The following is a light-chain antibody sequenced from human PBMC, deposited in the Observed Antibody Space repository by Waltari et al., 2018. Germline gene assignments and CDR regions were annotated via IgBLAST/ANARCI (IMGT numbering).Light chain of an antibody. Sequence: EIVLTQSPGTMSLSPGERATLSCRASQSVGRSLVWYQQKPGQAPRLLIYDASTRAPGIPDRFSGSGSGTEFSLTISRLEPEDFAVYFCQNYVRLPVTFGQGTKVEIK. CDR1: QSVGRS. V-gene: IGKV3-20*01. CDR2: DAS. J-gene: IGKJ1*01. CDR3: QNYVRLPVT.